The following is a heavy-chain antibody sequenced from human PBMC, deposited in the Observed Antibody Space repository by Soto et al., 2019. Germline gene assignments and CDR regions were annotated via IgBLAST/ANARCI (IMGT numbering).Heavy chain of an antibody. CDR1: GGSFSGYY. CDR3: ARGLPTSNGSYSGDY. V-gene: IGHV4-34*01. Sequence: PSETLSLTCAVYGGSFSGYYWSWIRQPPGKGLEWIGEINHSGSTNYNPSLKSRVTISVDTSKNQFSLKLSSVTAADTAVYYCARGLPTSNGSYSGDYWGQGTLVTVSS. J-gene: IGHJ4*02. CDR2: INHSGST. D-gene: IGHD1-26*01.